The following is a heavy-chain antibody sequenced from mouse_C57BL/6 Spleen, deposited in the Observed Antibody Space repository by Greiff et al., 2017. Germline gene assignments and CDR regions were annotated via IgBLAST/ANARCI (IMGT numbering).Heavy chain of an antibody. D-gene: IGHD1-1*01. V-gene: IGHV2-9*01. CDR2: RWGGGST. CDR1: GFSLTSDG. Sequence: VKLVESGPGLVAPSQSLFITCTVSGFSLTSDGVDWVCQPPGKGLERLGVRWGGGSTNYNSALMSRLSISKDNSKGQVFLKMNSLQTNDTAMYYCPKSLYYYGSTYAMDYWGQGTSVTVSS. J-gene: IGHJ4*01. CDR3: PKSLYYYGSTYAMDY.